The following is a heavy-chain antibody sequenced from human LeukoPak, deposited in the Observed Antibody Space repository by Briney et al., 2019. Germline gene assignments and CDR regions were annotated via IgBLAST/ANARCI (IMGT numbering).Heavy chain of an antibody. V-gene: IGHV1-69*01. CDR2: IIPIFGTT. CDR3: ARVGYCSGGSCPRRNYYYYYMDV. CDR1: GDTFGSYA. J-gene: IGHJ6*03. Sequence: ASVKVSCKASGDTFGSYAITWVRQAPGQGLEWMGGIIPIFGTTNYAQKFQGRVTITADESTSTAYMELSSPRSEDTAVYYCARVGYCSGGSCPRRNYYYYYMDVWGKGTTVTISS. D-gene: IGHD2-15*01.